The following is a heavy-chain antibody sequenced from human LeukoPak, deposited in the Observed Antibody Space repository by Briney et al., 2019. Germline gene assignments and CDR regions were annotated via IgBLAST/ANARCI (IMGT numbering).Heavy chain of an antibody. CDR2: IYYSGST. Sequence: GSLRLSCAASGFTFNNYAMSWFRQTPGKGLEWIGYIYYSGSTNYNPSLKSRVTISVDTSKNQFSLKLNSVTDTDTAMYYCAKTEYDYINSPYSSGMDVGAQGPRVPVPS. D-gene: IGHD4-11*01. V-gene: IGHV4-59*08. CDR3: AKTEYDYINSPYSSGMDV. J-gene: IGHJ6*02. CDR1: GFTFNNYA.